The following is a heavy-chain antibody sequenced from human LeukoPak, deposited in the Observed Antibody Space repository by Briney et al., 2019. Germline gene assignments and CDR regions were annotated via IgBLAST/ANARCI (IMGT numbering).Heavy chain of an antibody. J-gene: IGHJ1*01. CDR3: AKDSDYYHSSGYYYAYFQH. CDR1: GFTFSTYS. CDR2: IISSSSTI. D-gene: IGHD3-22*01. Sequence: PGGSLRLSCAVSGFTFSTYSMNWVRQAPGKGLEWVSYIISSSSTIYYADSVKGPFTISRDNAKNSLYLQMNSLRDEDTAVYYCAKDSDYYHSSGYYYAYFQHWGQGTLVTVSS. V-gene: IGHV3-48*02.